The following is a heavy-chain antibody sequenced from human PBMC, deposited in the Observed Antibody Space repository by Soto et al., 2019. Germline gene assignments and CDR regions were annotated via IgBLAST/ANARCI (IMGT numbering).Heavy chain of an antibody. V-gene: IGHV1-24*01. D-gene: IGHD2-2*01. CDR1: GYTLTELS. J-gene: IGHJ3*02. Sequence: ASVKVSCKVSGYTLTELSMHWVRQAPGKGLEWKGGFDPEDGETIYAQKFQGRVTMTEDTSTDTAYMELSSLRFEDTAVYYCATLTDCSSTSCYVEDAFDIWGQGTMVTVSS. CDR2: FDPEDGET. CDR3: ATLTDCSSTSCYVEDAFDI.